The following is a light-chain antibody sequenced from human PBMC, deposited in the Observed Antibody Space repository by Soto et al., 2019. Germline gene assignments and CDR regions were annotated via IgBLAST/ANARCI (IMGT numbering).Light chain of an antibody. CDR1: SSDVGGHNY. Sequence: QSALTQPASVSGSPGQSITISCTGTSSDVGGHNYVSWYQQHPGKAPKLMIYEVTNRPTGVSNRFSGSKSGKTASLTISGLQAEDEADYYCSSYTDRQSYLFGTGTKLTVL. CDR2: EVT. V-gene: IGLV2-14*01. CDR3: SSYTDRQSYL. J-gene: IGLJ1*01.